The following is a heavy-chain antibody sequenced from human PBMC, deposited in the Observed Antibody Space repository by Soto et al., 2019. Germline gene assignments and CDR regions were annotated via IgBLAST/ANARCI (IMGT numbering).Heavy chain of an antibody. V-gene: IGHV4-30-2*01. CDR2: IYHSGST. CDR1: GGSISSGGYS. CDR3: VRDLLEGNWFDP. D-gene: IGHD2-15*01. J-gene: IGHJ5*02. Sequence: QLQLQESGSGLVRPSQTLSLTCAVSGGSISSGGYSWNWIRQPPGKGLEWIGYIYHSGSTLYNPSLKSRVTISVDKSKNQFSLKLSSVTAADTAVYYCVRDLLEGNWFDPWGQGNLVTVSS.